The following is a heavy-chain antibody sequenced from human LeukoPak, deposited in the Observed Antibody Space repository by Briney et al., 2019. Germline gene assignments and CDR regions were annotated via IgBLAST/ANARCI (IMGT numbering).Heavy chain of an antibody. CDR1: GYTFTSYY. Sequence: DALKVPCKASGYTFTSYYIDWVRQAPGQGLEWMGVIITSGGSTRYAQKFQGRVTMTRDTSISTAYMELSRLRSDDTAVYYCARGNWWYYFDYWGQGTLVTVS. CDR2: IITSGGST. V-gene: IGHV1-46*01. D-gene: IGHD2-8*02. CDR3: ARGNWWYYFDY. J-gene: IGHJ4*02.